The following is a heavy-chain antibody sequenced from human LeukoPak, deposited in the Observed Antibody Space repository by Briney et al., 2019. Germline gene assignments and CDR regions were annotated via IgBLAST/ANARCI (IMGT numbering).Heavy chain of an antibody. CDR2: MNPNSGNT. CDR3: ARGVPNSEYCSGGSCYSFVAFDI. Sequence: GASVKVSCKASGYTFTSYDINWVRQATGQGLEWMGWMNPNSGNTGYAQKFQGRVTMTRNTSISTAYMELSSLRPEDTAVYYCARGVPNSEYCSGGSCYSFVAFDIWGQGTMVTVSS. V-gene: IGHV1-8*01. CDR1: GYTFTSYD. J-gene: IGHJ3*02. D-gene: IGHD2-15*01.